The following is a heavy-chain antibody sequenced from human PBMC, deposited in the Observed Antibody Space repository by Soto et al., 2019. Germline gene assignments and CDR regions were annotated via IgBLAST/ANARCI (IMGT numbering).Heavy chain of an antibody. CDR3: AISGRYQGNFDY. Sequence: QVQLQESGPGLVKPSATLSLTCTVSGGSISSYYWSWIRQPPGKGLEWIGYIYYSGSTNYNPSLKSRVTISVDTSKNQFSLKLSSVTAADTAVYYCAISGRYQGNFDYWGQGTLVTVSP. V-gene: IGHV4-59*08. CDR2: IYYSGST. J-gene: IGHJ4*02. CDR1: GGSISSYY. D-gene: IGHD1-1*01.